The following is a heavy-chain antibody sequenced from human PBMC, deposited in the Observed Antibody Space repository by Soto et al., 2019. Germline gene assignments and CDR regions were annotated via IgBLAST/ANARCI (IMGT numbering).Heavy chain of an antibody. Sequence: GESLKISCKGSGYSFTSYWIGWVRQMPGKGLEWMGIIYPGDSDTRYSPSFQGQVTISADKSISTAYLQWSSLKASDTAMYYCAAEQRGFGDGNWFDPWGQGTLVTSPQ. CDR2: IYPGDSDT. V-gene: IGHV5-51*01. CDR3: AAEQRGFGDGNWFDP. J-gene: IGHJ5*02. CDR1: GYSFTSYW. D-gene: IGHD3-10*01.